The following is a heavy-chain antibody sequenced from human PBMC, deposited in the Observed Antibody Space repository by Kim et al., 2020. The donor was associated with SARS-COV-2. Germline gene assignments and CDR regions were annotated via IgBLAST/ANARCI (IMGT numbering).Heavy chain of an antibody. J-gene: IGHJ3*02. CDR2: IASGGDRT. Sequence: GGSLRLSCAASGLTFSSFSMAWVRQAPGKGLEWVSTIASGGDRTYYAESVKGRFTVSRDNSKNALYLQLNSLRVDDTAVYYCAKSSAFDIWGQGTLVTVSS. CDR1: GLTFSSFS. CDR3: AKSSAFDI. V-gene: IGHV3-23*01.